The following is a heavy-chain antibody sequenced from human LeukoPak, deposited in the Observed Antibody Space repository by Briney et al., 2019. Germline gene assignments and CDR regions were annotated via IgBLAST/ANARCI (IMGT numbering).Heavy chain of an antibody. CDR1: GYTFTGYY. D-gene: IGHD6-19*01. CDR3: ARSDGAVASDYGMDV. CDR2: INPSGGST. V-gene: IGHV1-46*01. Sequence: ASVKVSCKASGYTFTGYYMHWVRQAPGQGLEWMGIINPSGGSTSYAQKFQGRVTMTRDTSTSTVYMELSSLRSEDTAVYYCARSDGAVASDYGMDVWGQGTTVTVSS. J-gene: IGHJ6*02.